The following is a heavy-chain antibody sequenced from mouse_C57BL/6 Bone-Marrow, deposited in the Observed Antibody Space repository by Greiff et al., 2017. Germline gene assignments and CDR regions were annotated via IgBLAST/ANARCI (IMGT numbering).Heavy chain of an antibody. CDR1: GYTFTSYR. J-gene: IGHJ3*01. CDR3: ARGRIYYYGSRPFAY. D-gene: IGHD1-1*01. CDR2: IDPNSGGT. V-gene: IGHV1-72*01. Sequence: QVQLQQPGAELVKPGASVKLSCKASGYTFTSYRMPWVKQRPGRGLEWIGRIDPNSGGTTYNEKFKGKATLTVDKHSSTAYMQLSSLTSEDSAVYYWARGRIYYYGSRPFAYWGQGTLVTVSA.